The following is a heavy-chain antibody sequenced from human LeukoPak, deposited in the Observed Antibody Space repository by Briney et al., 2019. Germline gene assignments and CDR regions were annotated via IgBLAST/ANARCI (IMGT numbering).Heavy chain of an antibody. V-gene: IGHV4-59*08. CDR1: GGSISSYY. CDR2: ISYSGST. CDR3: ARRYWYFDL. J-gene: IGHJ2*01. Sequence: PSETLSLTCTVSGGSISSYYWSWIRQPPGKGLEWIGYISYSGSTNYNPSLKSRATISVDTSKNQFSLKLSSVTAADTAVYYCARRYWYFDLWGRGTLVTVSS.